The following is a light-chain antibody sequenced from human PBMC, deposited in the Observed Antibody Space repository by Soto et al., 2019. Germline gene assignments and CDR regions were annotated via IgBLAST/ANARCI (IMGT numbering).Light chain of an antibody. CDR2: GAS. Sequence: EIVLTQSPGSLSLSPGDRATLSCRASQSVSSSYLAWYQQKPGQAPRFLIYGASSRATGIPDRFSGSGSGTDFTLTISRLEPEDFAVYYCQQYVSSPLTFGGGTKVEIK. CDR1: QSVSSSY. CDR3: QQYVSSPLT. J-gene: IGKJ4*01. V-gene: IGKV3-20*01.